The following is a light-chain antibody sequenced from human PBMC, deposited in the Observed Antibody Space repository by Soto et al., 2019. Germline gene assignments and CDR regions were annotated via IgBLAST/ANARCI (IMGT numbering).Light chain of an antibody. CDR1: QTISTY. V-gene: IGKV1-39*01. CDR2: DAS. J-gene: IGKJ1*01. CDR3: QQTYITPLT. Sequence: IQMTQSPSSLAASVGDRITITCRASQTISTYVNWYRQKSGAAPELLLYDASTLQSGVPSRFSGGASGTDFTLAISSLQLEDFATYYCQQTYITPLTFGHGTKVEIK.